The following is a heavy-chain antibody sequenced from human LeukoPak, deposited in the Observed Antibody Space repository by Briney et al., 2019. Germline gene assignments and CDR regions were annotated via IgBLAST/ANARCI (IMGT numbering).Heavy chain of an antibody. Sequence: SQTLSLTCAISGDSVSSNSAAWNWIRQSPSRGLEWLGRTYYRSKWYYDYAVSVKSRIIINPETSKNQFSLQLNSVTPEDTAMYYCARELIAVAGTRHAFDIWGQGTMVTVSS. D-gene: IGHD6-19*01. CDR3: ARELIAVAGTRHAFDI. CDR2: TYYRSKWYY. CDR1: GDSVSSNSAA. J-gene: IGHJ3*02. V-gene: IGHV6-1*01.